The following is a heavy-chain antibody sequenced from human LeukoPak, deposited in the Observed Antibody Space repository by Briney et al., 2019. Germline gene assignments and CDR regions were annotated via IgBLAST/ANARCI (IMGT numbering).Heavy chain of an antibody. Sequence: PGGSLRLSCTASGFTFSSYGMHWVRQAPGKGLEWAAVIAYDGSQKYYADSVKGRFTISRDNPKNTLYLQMNSLRAEDTAVYYCARDCSSASCYLGFDYWGQGTLVTVSS. CDR3: ARDCSSASCYLGFDY. J-gene: IGHJ4*02. D-gene: IGHD2-2*01. CDR1: GFTFSSYG. CDR2: IAYDGSQK. V-gene: IGHV3-30*03.